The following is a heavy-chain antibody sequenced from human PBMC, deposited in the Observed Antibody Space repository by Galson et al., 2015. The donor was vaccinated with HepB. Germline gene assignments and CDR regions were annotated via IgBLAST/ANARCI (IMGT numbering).Heavy chain of an antibody. Sequence: SLRLSCAASGFTFSSYSMNWVRQAPGKGLEWVSYISSSSSTIYYADSVKGRFTISRDNAKNSLYLQMNSLRAEDTAVYYCARGSYYYDSSGYWAWGYWGQGTLVTVSS. V-gene: IGHV3-48*01. CDR1: GFTFSSYS. CDR3: ARGSYYYDSSGYWAWGY. D-gene: IGHD3-22*01. CDR2: ISSSSSTI. J-gene: IGHJ4*02.